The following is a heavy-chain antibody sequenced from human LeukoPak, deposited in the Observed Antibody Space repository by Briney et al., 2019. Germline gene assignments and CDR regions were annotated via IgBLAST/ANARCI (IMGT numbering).Heavy chain of an antibody. CDR1: GFTFSSYA. J-gene: IGHJ6*02. D-gene: IGHD2-2*01. Sequence: PGGSLRLSCAASGFTFSSYAMSWVRQAPGKGLEWVSAISGSGGSTYYVDSVKGRFTISRDNSKNTLYLQMNSLKTEDTAVYYCTRLVPAAHYYYYGMDVWGQGTTVTVSS. CDR2: ISGSGGST. CDR3: TRLVPAAHYYYYGMDV. V-gene: IGHV3-23*01.